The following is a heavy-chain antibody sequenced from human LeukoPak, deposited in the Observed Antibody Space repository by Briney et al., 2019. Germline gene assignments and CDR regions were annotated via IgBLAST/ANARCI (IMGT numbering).Heavy chain of an antibody. CDR3: AKDALFDY. V-gene: IGHV3-30*18. CDR1: GFTVSSNY. CDR2: ISYDGSNK. Sequence: GGSLRLSCAAPGFTVSSNYMHWVRQAPGKGLEWVTVISYDGSNKYYADSVKGRFTISRDNSKNTLYLQMNSLRAEDTAVYYCAKDALFDYWGQGTLVTVSS. J-gene: IGHJ4*02.